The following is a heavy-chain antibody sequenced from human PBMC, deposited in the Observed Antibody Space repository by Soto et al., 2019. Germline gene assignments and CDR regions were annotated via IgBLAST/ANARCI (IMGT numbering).Heavy chain of an antibody. CDR2: IIPIFGTA. J-gene: IGHJ6*02. CDR1: GGTFSSYA. Sequence: EASVKVSCKASGGTFSSYAISWVRQAPGQGLEWMGGIIPIFGTANYAQKFQGRVTITADESTSTAYMELSSLRSEDTAVYYCARAQGYSYGNYYGMDVWGQGTTVTVSS. CDR3: ARAQGYSYGNYYGMDV. D-gene: IGHD5-18*01. V-gene: IGHV1-69*13.